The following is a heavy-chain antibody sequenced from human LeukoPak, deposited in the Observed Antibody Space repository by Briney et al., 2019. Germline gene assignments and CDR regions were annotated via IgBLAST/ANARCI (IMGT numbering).Heavy chain of an antibody. D-gene: IGHD6-13*01. V-gene: IGHV1-18*01. CDR2: ISAYNGNT. CDR3: ASSLSSSWYESYYMDV. CDR1: GYTFTSYG. J-gene: IGHJ6*03. Sequence: ASVMVSCKASGYTFTSYGISWVRQAPGQGLEWMGWISAYNGNTNYAQKLQGRVTMTTDTSTSTAYMELRSLRSDDTAVYYCASSLSSSWYESYYMDVWGKGTTVTVSS.